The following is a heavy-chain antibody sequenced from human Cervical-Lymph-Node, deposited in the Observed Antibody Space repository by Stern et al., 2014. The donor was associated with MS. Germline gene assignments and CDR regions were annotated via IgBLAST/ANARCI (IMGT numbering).Heavy chain of an antibody. J-gene: IGHJ4*02. D-gene: IGHD2-21*02. CDR2: IYYIGTT. CDR3: ARHGDTSFVY. Sequence: QVQLVQSGPGLVKPSETLSLTCPVSGGSISSYYWSWIRQPPGKGLEWIGYIYYIGTTNYNPSLKSRVTISVDTSKNQFSLRLSSVSVADTAVYYCARHGDTSFVYWGQGTLVTISS. CDR1: GGSISSYY. V-gene: IGHV4-59*08.